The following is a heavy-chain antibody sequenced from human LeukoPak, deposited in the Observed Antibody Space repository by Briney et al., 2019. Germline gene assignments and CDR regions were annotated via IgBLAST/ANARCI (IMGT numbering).Heavy chain of an antibody. Sequence: GESLKISCKGSGYSFTSYWIGWVRQMPGKGLEWMGIIYPGDFDTRYSPSFQGQVTISADKSISTAYLQWSSLKASDTAMYYCARLTPHYYGSGSYYSLPDYWGQGTLVTVSS. V-gene: IGHV5-51*01. CDR3: ARLTPHYYGSGSYYSLPDY. CDR2: IYPGDFDT. J-gene: IGHJ4*02. CDR1: GYSFTSYW. D-gene: IGHD3-10*01.